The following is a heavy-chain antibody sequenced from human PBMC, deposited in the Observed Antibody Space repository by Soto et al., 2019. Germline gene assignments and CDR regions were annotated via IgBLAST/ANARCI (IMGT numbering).Heavy chain of an antibody. Sequence: EVQLVESGGGLVKPGGSLRLSCAASGFTFSSYSMNWVRQAPGKGLEWVSSISSSSSYIYYADSVKGRFTISRDNAKNSLYLQMNSLRAEDTAVYYCARRLAVAGTGGLDYWGQGTLVTVSS. CDR2: ISSSSSYI. CDR3: ARRLAVAGTGGLDY. D-gene: IGHD6-19*01. V-gene: IGHV3-21*01. CDR1: GFTFSSYS. J-gene: IGHJ4*02.